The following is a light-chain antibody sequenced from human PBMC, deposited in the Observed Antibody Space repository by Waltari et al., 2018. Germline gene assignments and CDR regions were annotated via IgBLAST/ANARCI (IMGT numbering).Light chain of an antibody. V-gene: IGKV3-11*01. CDR2: DES. Sequence: EIVLTHPPATQSLSPGERPTLAARASQRVTTYVAWYQHKRGQAPRLLIYDESNRATGIPARFGGSGSGTDFTLTISSLEPEDFVIYYCQQRYRWVTFGQGTRLEIK. CDR3: QQRYRWVT. J-gene: IGKJ5*01. CDR1: QRVTTY.